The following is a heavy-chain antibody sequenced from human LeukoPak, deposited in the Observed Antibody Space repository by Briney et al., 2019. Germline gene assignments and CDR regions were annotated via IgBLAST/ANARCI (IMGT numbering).Heavy chain of an antibody. V-gene: IGHV3-23*01. CDR2: ISGSGGST. Sequence: GGSLRLSCAASGFTFSSYAMSWVRQAPGKGLEWVSAISGSGGSTYYADSVKGRFTISRDNSKNTLYLQMDSLRAEDTAVYYCAKTGASGYYSDYWGQGTLVTVSS. J-gene: IGHJ4*02. D-gene: IGHD3-22*01. CDR1: GFTFSSYA. CDR3: AKTGASGYYSDY.